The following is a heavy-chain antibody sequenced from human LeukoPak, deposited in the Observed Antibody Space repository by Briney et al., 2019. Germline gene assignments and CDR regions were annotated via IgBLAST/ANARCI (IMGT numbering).Heavy chain of an antibody. J-gene: IGHJ4*02. Sequence: SVKVSCKASGGTFSSYAISWVRQAPGQGLEWMGGIIPTFGTANYAQKFQGRVTITADESTSTAYMELSSLRSEDTAVYYCARGRDGYNPGDYWGQGTLVTVSS. D-gene: IGHD5-24*01. CDR3: ARGRDGYNPGDY. V-gene: IGHV1-69*13. CDR1: GGTFSSYA. CDR2: IIPTFGTA.